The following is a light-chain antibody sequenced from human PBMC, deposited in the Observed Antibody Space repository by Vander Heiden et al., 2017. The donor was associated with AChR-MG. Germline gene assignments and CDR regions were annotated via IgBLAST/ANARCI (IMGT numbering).Light chain of an antibody. CDR1: QGLTGN. CDR2: GAS. V-gene: IGKV3-15*01. CDR3: EQDTMVPT. J-gene: IGKJ2*01. Sequence: IVMTQSPATLSVTPGERATLPCRASQGLTGNLAWCQHNHGHDPRSLIYGASSSAPGIPARFPPRAPGTEFTLTSSSLQSQNTAAYSWEQDTMVPTFQQASKTE.